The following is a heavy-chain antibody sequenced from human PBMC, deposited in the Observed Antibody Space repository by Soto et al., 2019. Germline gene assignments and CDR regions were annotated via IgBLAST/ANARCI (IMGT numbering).Heavy chain of an antibody. Sequence: PSETLSLTCTVSGDSISSDDDYWSWIRQPPGKGLEWIGYIYCSGRTYYNPSLKSRVTISVDTSKKQFSLKLRSVTAADTAVYYCARARRTVTDYWGQGTLVTVSS. D-gene: IGHD1-1*01. CDR1: GDSISSDDDY. CDR3: ARARRTVTDY. J-gene: IGHJ4*02. CDR2: IYCSGRT. V-gene: IGHV4-30-4*01.